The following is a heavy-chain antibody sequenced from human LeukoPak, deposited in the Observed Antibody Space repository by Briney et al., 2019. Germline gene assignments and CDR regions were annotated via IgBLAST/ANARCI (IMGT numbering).Heavy chain of an antibody. J-gene: IGHJ4*02. CDR3: AREAMATPYFDY. Sequence: PGGSLRLSCAASGFTFSSYWMHWVRQAPGKGLVWVSRINSDGSSTSYADSVKGRFTISRDNAENTLYLQMNSLRAEDTAVYYCAREAMATPYFDYWGQGTLVTVSS. CDR1: GFTFSSYW. V-gene: IGHV3-74*01. D-gene: IGHD5-18*01. CDR2: INSDGSST.